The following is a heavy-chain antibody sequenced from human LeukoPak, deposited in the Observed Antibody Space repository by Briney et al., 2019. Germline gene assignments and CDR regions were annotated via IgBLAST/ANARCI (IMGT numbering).Heavy chain of an antibody. J-gene: IGHJ3*01. D-gene: IGHD1-26*01. Sequence: GEPLEISCEGSGYTFTSYWIGGVRQLPGKGLEGMGIIYPGDSDTNYSPSFQGQVTISADKSISTAYLQWSSLRASDTAMYYCAKRSDSAFDVWGLGTMVTVSS. CDR2: IYPGDSDT. CDR1: GYTFTSYW. V-gene: IGHV5-51*01. CDR3: AKRSDSAFDV.